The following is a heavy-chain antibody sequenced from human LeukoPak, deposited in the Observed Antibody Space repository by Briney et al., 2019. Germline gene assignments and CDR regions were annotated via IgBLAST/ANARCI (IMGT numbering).Heavy chain of an antibody. CDR1: GFTFSTYW. V-gene: IGHV3-7*03. J-gene: IGHJ4*02. Sequence: PGGSLRLSCAASGFTFSTYWVSWVRQAPGKGLEWVANTKQDGSDKFYVDSVKGRFTISRDNAKNSLYLQMNSLRAEDTAVYYCARDLDYWGQGTLVTVSS. CDR3: ARDLDY. CDR2: TKQDGSDK.